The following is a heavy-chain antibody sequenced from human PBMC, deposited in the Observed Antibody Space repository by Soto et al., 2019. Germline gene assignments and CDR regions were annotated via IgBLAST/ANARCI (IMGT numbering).Heavy chain of an antibody. V-gene: IGHV6-1*01. CDR3: ARVSIADRPAYYYGMDG. CDR2: TYYRSKWYN. Sequence: SQTLSLTCVISGDSVSSNSAAWNWIRQSPSRGLEWLGGTYYRSKWYNDYAVSVKSRITINPDTSKNQFSLQLNSVTPEDTAVYYCARVSIADRPAYYYGMDGWGQGTTVTVSS. J-gene: IGHJ6*02. D-gene: IGHD6-6*01. CDR1: GDSVSSNSAA.